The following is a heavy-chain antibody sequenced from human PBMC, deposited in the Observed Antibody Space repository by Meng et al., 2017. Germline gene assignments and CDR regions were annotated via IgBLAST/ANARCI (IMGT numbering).Heavy chain of an antibody. V-gene: IGHV1-69*13. Sequence: SVKVSCKASGGTFSSYAISWVRQDPGQGLEWRGGIIPIFGTANYAQKFQGRVTITADESTSTAYMELSSLRSEDTAVYYCAGGVESTGAYYDFWTNYYYYGMDVWGQGTTVTVSS. CDR3: AGGVESTGAYYDFWTNYYYYGMDV. CDR2: IIPIFGTA. CDR1: GGTFSSYA. J-gene: IGHJ6*02. D-gene: IGHD3-3*01.